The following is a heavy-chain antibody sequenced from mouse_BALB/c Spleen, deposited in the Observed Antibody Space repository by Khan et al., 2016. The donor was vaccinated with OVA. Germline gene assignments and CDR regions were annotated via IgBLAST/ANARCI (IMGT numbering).Heavy chain of an antibody. V-gene: IGHV1S41*01. CDR2: VSPGSGSP. Sequence: DLVKPGASVKLSCKASGYTFTSYWINWIKQRPGQGLEWIGRVSPGSGSPYYNEMFKGKATVTVDKSASTAYIQLNSLSSEDSAVYFCTRSNYYGNSLYAMDYWGQVTSVTVSS. J-gene: IGHJ4*01. D-gene: IGHD1-1*01. CDR3: TRSNYYGNSLYAMDY. CDR1: GYTFTSYW.